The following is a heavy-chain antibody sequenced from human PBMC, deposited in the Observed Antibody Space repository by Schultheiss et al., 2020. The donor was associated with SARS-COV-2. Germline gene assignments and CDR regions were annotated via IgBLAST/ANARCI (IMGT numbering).Heavy chain of an antibody. V-gene: IGHV3-64*04. CDR1: GFTFSSYA. CDR3: ARDSSGSYSHFDY. CDR2: ISSNGGST. Sequence: GGSLRLSCSASGFTFSSYAMHWVRQAPGKGLEYVSAISSNGGSTYYADSVKGRFTISRDNAKNSLYLQMNSLRAEDTAVYYCARDSSGSYSHFDYWGQGTLVTVSS. J-gene: IGHJ4*02. D-gene: IGHD1-26*01.